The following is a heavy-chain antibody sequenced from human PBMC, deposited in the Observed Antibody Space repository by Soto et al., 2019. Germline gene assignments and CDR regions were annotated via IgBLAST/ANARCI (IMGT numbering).Heavy chain of an antibody. CDR1: GDSISSPHYY. V-gene: IGHV4-30-4*01. J-gene: IGHJ4*02. Sequence: QVHLQESDPGLVKPSQTLSLSCTVSGDSISSPHYYWTWIRQPPGKGLEWVGYIYYTGNNFYNPALKSRVAMSVDPSTNQFSLKLASVTDADTAVYFCAREPKQNYDSSPWNGGFDSWGPGTLVTVSS. CDR3: AREPKQNYDSSPWNGGFDS. D-gene: IGHD3-22*01. CDR2: IYYTGNN.